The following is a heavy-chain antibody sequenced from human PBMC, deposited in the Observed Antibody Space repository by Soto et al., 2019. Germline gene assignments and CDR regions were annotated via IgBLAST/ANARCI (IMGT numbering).Heavy chain of an antibody. V-gene: IGHV3-30*18. CDR2: ISYDGSNK. D-gene: IGHD5-18*01. CDR1: GFTFSSYG. CDR3: AKDREAYTAMGHNGFYP. J-gene: IGHJ5*01. Sequence: SLRLSCAASGFTFSSYGMHWVRQAPGKGLEWVAVISYDGSNKYYADSVKGRFTISRDNSKNTLYLQMNSLRAEDTAVYYYAKDREAYTAMGHNGFYPRGQGTLVTVSS.